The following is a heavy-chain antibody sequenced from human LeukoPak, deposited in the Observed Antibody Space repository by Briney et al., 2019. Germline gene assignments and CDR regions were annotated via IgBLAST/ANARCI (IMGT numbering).Heavy chain of an antibody. CDR3: ARGHSAYYYDSSGYYYGWGSLFDY. V-gene: IGHV4-34*01. D-gene: IGHD3-22*01. Sequence: SETLSLTCAVYGGSFSGYYWSWIRQPPGKGLEWIGEINHSGSTNYNPSLKGRVTISVDTSKNQFSLKLSSVTAADTAVYYCARGHSAYYYDSSGYYYGWGSLFDYWGQGTLVTVSS. J-gene: IGHJ4*02. CDR1: GGSFSGYY. CDR2: INHSGST.